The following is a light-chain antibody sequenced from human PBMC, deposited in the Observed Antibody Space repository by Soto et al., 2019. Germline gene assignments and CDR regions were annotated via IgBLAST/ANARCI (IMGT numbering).Light chain of an antibody. Sequence: EIVLTHSPGTLSVSPGEGATLSCRASQSVGSSYLAWYQQIPGQAPRLLIYGASNRATGIPDRFSGSGSGTEFTLTISSLQSEDCAIYYCQQYHTWPITFGQGTRLEIK. CDR3: QQYHTWPIT. V-gene: IGKV3-20*01. J-gene: IGKJ5*01. CDR2: GAS. CDR1: QSVGSSY.